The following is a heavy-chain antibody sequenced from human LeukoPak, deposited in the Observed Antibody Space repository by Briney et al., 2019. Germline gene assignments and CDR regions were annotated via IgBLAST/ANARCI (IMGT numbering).Heavy chain of an antibody. D-gene: IGHD6-19*01. CDR3: ARAVSGRFDY. CDR1: GGSMSPYH. CDR2: IYYSGST. V-gene: IGHV4-59*08. Sequence: SETLSLTCTVSGGSMSPYHWGWIRQLPGKGLEWTGYIYYSGSTNYNPSLNSRVTISVDTSKNQFSLRLSSVTAADTAIYYCARAVSGRFDYWGQGTLVTVSS. J-gene: IGHJ4*02.